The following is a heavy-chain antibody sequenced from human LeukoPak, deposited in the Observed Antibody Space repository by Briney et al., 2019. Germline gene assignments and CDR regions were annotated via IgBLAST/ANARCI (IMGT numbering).Heavy chain of an antibody. CDR2: ISGSSTNI. J-gene: IGHJ4*02. V-gene: IGHV3-21*06. CDR1: GFSFNSYT. D-gene: IGHD6-19*01. Sequence: GGSLRLSCAASGFSFNSYTLNWVRQAPGKGLEWVSSISGSSTNIDYADSVKGRSTISRDNARNSLFLQMHGLRAEDTAVYYCARDFSSGWYSPGYYFDRWGQGTLVTVSS. CDR3: ARDFSSGWYSPGYYFDR.